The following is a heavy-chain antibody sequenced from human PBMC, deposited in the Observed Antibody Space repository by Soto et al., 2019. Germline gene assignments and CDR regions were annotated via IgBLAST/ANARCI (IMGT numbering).Heavy chain of an antibody. CDR1: GFSLSTNGVG. CDR3: VHTYDLWSAASGLEYAMVV. CDR2: IYWNEDK. V-gene: IGHV2-5*01. J-gene: IGHJ6*02. D-gene: IGHD3-3*01. Sequence: QITLKESGPTLVKPTQTLTLTCTFSGFSLSTNGVGVGWIRQPPGKALDWLALIYWNEDKRYSPSLKSRLTITKDTSKNKVVLTMTDMDPVATATYSGVHTYDLWSAASGLEYAMVVWGQGTTVVFSS.